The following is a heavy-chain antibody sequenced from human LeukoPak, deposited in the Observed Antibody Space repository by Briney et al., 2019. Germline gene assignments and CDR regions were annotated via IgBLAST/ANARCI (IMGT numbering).Heavy chain of an antibody. Sequence: PSETLSLTCAVYGGSFSGYYWSWIRQPPGKGLEWIGEINHSGSTNYNPSLKSRVTISIDTSKNQFSLKLSSVTAADTAVYYCARGSKFRYYYGSGSYYPSVYYYGMDVWGQGTTVTVSS. D-gene: IGHD3-10*01. V-gene: IGHV4-34*01. CDR3: ARGSKFRYYYGSGSYYPSVYYYGMDV. CDR2: INHSGST. CDR1: GGSFSGYY. J-gene: IGHJ6*02.